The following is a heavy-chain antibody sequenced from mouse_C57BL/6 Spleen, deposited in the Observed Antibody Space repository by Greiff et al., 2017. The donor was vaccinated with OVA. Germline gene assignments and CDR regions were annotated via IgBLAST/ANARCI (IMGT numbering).Heavy chain of an antibody. CDR2: IDPSDSYT. Sequence: QVQLQQPGAELVMPGASVKLSCKASGYTFTSYWMHWVKQRPGQGLEWIGEIDPSDSYTNYNQKFKGKSTLTVDKSSSTAYMQLSSLTSEDSAVYYCARNLYYVSGGWFAYWGQGTLVTVSA. V-gene: IGHV1-69*01. CDR3: ARNLYYVSGGWFAY. J-gene: IGHJ3*01. D-gene: IGHD1-1*01. CDR1: GYTFTSYW.